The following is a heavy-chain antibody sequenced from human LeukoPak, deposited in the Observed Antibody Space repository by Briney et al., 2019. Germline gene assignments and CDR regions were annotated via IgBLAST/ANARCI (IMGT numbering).Heavy chain of an antibody. J-gene: IGHJ4*02. CDR2: ISGSGGST. D-gene: IGHD2-2*01. CDR1: GFTFSDYA. V-gene: IGHV3-23*01. CDR3: AKDPYANTWFTSFDY. Sequence: GGSLRLSCAASGFTFSDYAMNWACPAPGKGLEWVSPISGSGGSTYYADSVKGRFTISRDNSKNTLYLQMNSQRAQDAAVYYCAKDPYANTWFTSFDYWGQGTLVTVSS.